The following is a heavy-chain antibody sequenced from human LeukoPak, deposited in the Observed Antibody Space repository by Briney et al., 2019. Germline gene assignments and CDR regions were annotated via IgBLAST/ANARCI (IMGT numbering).Heavy chain of an antibody. CDR2: INSDGSNT. CDR1: GFTFSTYA. Sequence: GGSLRLSCAASGFTFSTYAMSWVRQAPGKGLEWVSRINSDGSNTRYADSVKGRFTISRDNAKNTLYLQMNSLRAEDTAVYYCARDLELVYYDSSGYDYWGQGTLVIVSS. J-gene: IGHJ4*02. V-gene: IGHV3-74*01. CDR3: ARDLELVYYDSSGYDY. D-gene: IGHD3-22*01.